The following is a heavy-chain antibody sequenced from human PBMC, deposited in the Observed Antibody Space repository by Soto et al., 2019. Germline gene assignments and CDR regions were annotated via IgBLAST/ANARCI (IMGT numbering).Heavy chain of an antibody. J-gene: IGHJ4*02. V-gene: IGHV4-59*08. CDR3: ARRYGSGFDF. D-gene: IGHD3-10*01. Sequence: PSEMLSLTCTVSGGSISSYYWSWIRQPPGKGLEWIGYIYYSGSTNYNPSLKSRVTISVDTSKNQFSLKLSSVTAADTDVYYCARRYGSGFDFWGQGTLVTVSS. CDR2: IYYSGST. CDR1: GGSISSYY.